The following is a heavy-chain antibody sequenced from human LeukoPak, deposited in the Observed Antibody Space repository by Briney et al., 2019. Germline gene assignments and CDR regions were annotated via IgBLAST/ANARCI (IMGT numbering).Heavy chain of an antibody. CDR2: ISSNGGST. V-gene: IGHV3-64D*06. CDR3: VEVMVRGVHYFYY. CDR1: GITFSSYD. J-gene: IGHJ4*02. Sequence: GGSLRLSCSASGITFSSYDMDWVRQAPGKGLEYVSGISSNGGSTNYADSVKGRFTISRDNSKNTLYLQMSSLRAEDTAVYYCVEVMVRGVHYFYYWGQGTLVTVSS. D-gene: IGHD3-10*01.